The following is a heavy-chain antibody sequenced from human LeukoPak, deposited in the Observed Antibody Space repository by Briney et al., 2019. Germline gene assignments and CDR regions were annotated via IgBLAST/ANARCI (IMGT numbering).Heavy chain of an antibody. Sequence: SETLSLTCTVSGGSISSSSYYWGWIRQPPGKGLEWIGSIYYSGSTNYNPSLKSRVTISVDTSKNQFSLKLSSVTAADTAVYYCASTYYYDSSGIHFDYWGQGTLVTVSS. V-gene: IGHV4-39*07. J-gene: IGHJ4*02. CDR1: GGSISSSSYY. D-gene: IGHD3-22*01. CDR3: ASTYYYDSSGIHFDY. CDR2: IYYSGST.